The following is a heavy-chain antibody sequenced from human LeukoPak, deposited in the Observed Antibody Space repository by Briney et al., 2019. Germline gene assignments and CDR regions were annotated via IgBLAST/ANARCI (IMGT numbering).Heavy chain of an antibody. CDR3: ARDRAERQQQIPYYYYYYMDV. CDR1: GGSISSHY. CDR2: IYYSGST. V-gene: IGHV4-59*11. D-gene: IGHD6-13*01. J-gene: IGHJ6*03. Sequence: PSETLSLTCTVSGGSISSHYWSWIRQPPGKGLEWIGYIYYSGSTNYNPSLKSRVTISVDTSKNQFSLKLSSVTAADTAVYYCARDRAERQQQIPYYYYYYMDVWGKGTTVTVSS.